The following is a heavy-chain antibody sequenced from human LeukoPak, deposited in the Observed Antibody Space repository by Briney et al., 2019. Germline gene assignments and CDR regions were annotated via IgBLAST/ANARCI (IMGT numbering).Heavy chain of an antibody. CDR3: ARVGGYDFWSGSYYYYMDV. Sequence: SETLSLICTVSGGSISSYYWSWIRQPAGKGLEWIGRIYTSGSTNYNPSLKSRVTMSVDTSKNQFSLKLSSVTAADTAVYYCARVGGYDFWSGSYYYYMDVWGKGTTVTVSS. J-gene: IGHJ6*03. V-gene: IGHV4-4*07. CDR2: IYTSGST. D-gene: IGHD3-3*01. CDR1: GGSISSYY.